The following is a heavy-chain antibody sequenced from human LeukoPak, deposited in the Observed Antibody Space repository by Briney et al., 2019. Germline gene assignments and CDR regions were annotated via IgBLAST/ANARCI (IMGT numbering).Heavy chain of an antibody. CDR2: IKQDGSEK. CDR3: ARDLYYYDSSGYPADAFDI. CDR1: GFAFRYYW. Sequence: GGSLRLSCEVSGFAFRYYWMSWVRQAPGKGMEWVANIKQDGSEKYYVDSVKGRFTISRDNAKNSLYLQMNSLRAEDTAVYYCARDLYYYDSSGYPADAFDIWGQGTMVTVSS. V-gene: IGHV3-7*04. D-gene: IGHD3-22*01. J-gene: IGHJ3*02.